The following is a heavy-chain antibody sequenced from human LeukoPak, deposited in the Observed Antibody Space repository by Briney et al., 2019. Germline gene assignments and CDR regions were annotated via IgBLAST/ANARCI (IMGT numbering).Heavy chain of an antibody. Sequence: GGSLRLSCAASGFTFSTYSMTWVRQAPGKRLEWVANMNIDGSEKYYADSVKGRFSISRDNARNSLYLQMIGLRAEDTAVYYCASDRGPFDYWGQGTLVTVSS. CDR3: ASDRGPFDY. V-gene: IGHV3-7*01. CDR1: GFTFSTYS. J-gene: IGHJ4*02. CDR2: MNIDGSEK. D-gene: IGHD3-10*01.